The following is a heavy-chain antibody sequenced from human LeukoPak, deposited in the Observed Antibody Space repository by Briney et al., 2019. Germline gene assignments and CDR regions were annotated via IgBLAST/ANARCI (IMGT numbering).Heavy chain of an antibody. D-gene: IGHD3-22*01. J-gene: IGHJ4*02. CDR1: GFTFSSYA. V-gene: IGHV3-30*02. CDR3: ARAPRSVIVVIQAQLDY. CDR2: IRYDGSNK. Sequence: PGGSLRLSCAASGFTFSSYAMSWVRQAPGKGLEWVAFIRYDGSNKYYADSVEGRFTISRDNSKNTLYLQMNSLRTEDTAVYYCARAPRSVIVVIQAQLDYWGQGTLVTVSS.